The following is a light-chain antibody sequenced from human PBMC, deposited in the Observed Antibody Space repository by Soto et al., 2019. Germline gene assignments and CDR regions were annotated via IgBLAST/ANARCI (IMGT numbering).Light chain of an antibody. CDR2: GAS. CDR1: QSVGSN. V-gene: IGKV3-11*01. Sequence: ERVMTQSPATLSVSPGERATLSCRASQSVGSNLAWYQQKPGQAPRLLIFGASSRATGVPDRFSGSGSGKYFTLTISSLEPEDLAVYYRQQGSNRLTFGGGTKVDIK. J-gene: IGKJ4*01. CDR3: QQGSNRLT.